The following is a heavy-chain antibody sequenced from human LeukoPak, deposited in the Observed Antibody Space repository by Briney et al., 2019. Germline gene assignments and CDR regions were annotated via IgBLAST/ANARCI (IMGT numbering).Heavy chain of an antibody. V-gene: IGHV1-2*02. D-gene: IGHD1-1*01. Sequence: ASVKVSCKASGGIFSSYAISWVRQAPGQGLEWMGWINPNSGGTNYAQKFQGRVTMTRDTSISTAYMELSRLRSDDTAVYYCARHVERLAFDIWGQGTMVTVSS. CDR1: GGIFSSYA. J-gene: IGHJ3*02. CDR2: INPNSGGT. CDR3: ARHVERLAFDI.